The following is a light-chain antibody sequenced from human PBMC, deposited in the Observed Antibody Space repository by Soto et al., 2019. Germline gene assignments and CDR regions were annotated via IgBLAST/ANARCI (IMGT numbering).Light chain of an antibody. CDR3: QQSYSTPWT. CDR2: AAS. CDR1: QSISSY. V-gene: IGKV1-39*01. J-gene: IGKJ1*01. Sequence: DIQMTQSPSSLSASVADRVTITCRASQSISSYLNWYQQKPGKAPKLLIYAASSLQSGVPSRFSGSGSGTDFTLTISSLQPEDFATYYCQQSYSTPWTFGQGTKVHIK.